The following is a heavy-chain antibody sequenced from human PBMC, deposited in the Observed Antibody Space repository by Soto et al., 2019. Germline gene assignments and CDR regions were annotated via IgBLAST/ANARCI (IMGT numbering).Heavy chain of an antibody. D-gene: IGHD3-22*01. J-gene: IGHJ4*02. CDR1: GVSIISGSYY. CDR2: IYYSGGT. Sequence: SETLSLTCTVSGVSIISGSYYWNWVRKHPGKGLEWIGHIYYSGGTYYNPSLRSRVTMSLDTSKNQFSLKLSSVTAADTAVYYCARDRNYYDSSGYYYYYFDYWGQGTPVTVSS. CDR3: ARDRNYYDSSGYYYYYFDY. V-gene: IGHV4-31*03.